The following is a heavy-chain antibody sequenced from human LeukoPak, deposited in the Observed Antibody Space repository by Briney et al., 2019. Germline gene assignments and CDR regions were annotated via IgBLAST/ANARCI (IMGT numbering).Heavy chain of an antibody. CDR2: ISGGGGST. J-gene: IGHJ4*02. CDR3: IRGDGSGYYSVYFDF. D-gene: IGHD3-22*01. Sequence: PGGSLRLSCGASGFTFRSYAMSWVRQAPGKGLEWVSLISGGGGSTYYADSVKGRFTISRDNSKNTLYLQMNSLRAEDTAIYYCIRGDGSGYYSVYFDFWGQGTLVTVSS. V-gene: IGHV3-23*01. CDR1: GFTFRSYA.